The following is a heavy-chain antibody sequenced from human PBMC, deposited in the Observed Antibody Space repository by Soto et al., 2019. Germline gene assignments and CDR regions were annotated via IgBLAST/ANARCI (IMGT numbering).Heavy chain of an antibody. D-gene: IGHD3-3*01. CDR1: GGSFKSGSYS. V-gene: IGHV4-61*01. Sequence: SETLSLTCTVSGGSFKSGSYSWSWIRQPPGKGLEWIGYVYHTGRTSYNPSLKSRVSISMDTSKNQFSLNLDSVTAADTAVYFCARDFAYCDYWGQGTLVTVAS. CDR3: ARDFAYCDY. CDR2: VYHTGRT. J-gene: IGHJ4*02.